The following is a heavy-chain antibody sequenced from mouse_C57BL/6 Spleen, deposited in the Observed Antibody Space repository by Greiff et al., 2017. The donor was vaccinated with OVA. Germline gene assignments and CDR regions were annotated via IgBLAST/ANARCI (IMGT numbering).Heavy chain of an antibody. CDR3: ARRYPVSWFAY. V-gene: IGHV1-85*01. CDR1: GYTFTSYD. D-gene: IGHD2-14*01. Sequence: QVQLKESGPELVKPGASVKLSCKASGYTFTSYDINWVKQRPGQGLEWIGWIYPRDGSTKYNEKFKGKATLTVDTSSSTAYMELHSLTSEDSAVYFYARRYPVSWFAYWGQGTLVTVSA. CDR2: IYPRDGST. J-gene: IGHJ3*01.